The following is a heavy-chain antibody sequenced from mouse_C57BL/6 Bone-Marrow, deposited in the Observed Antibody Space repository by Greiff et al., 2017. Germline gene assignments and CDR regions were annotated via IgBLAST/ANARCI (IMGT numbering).Heavy chain of an antibody. D-gene: IGHD1-1*02. J-gene: IGHJ3*01. Sequence: VQLQQSGAELVKPGASVKLSCKASGYTFTSYWMHWVKQRPGQGLEWIGYINPGSGYTKYNEKFKDKSTLTADKSSSTAFMQLSSLTYEDSAVLDYETGGSYAWFAYWGQGTLVTVSA. CDR1: GYTFTSYW. V-gene: IGHV1-7*01. CDR3: ETGGSYAWFAY. CDR2: INPGSGYT.